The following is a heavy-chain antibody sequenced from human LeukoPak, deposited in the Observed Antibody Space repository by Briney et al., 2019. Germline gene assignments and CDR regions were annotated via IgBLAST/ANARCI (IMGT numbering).Heavy chain of an antibody. CDR2: ISPDGSDT. Sequence: GESLKISCKGSGYSFTNYWIGWVHQMPGKGLEWMGIISPDGSDTRYSPSFQGQVTISADKSITTAYLQWSSLKASDTAMYYCARLTSSWSIAYCGQGSLVTVSS. D-gene: IGHD6-6*01. V-gene: IGHV5-51*07. CDR3: ARLTSSWSIAY. CDR1: GYSFTNYW. J-gene: IGHJ4*02.